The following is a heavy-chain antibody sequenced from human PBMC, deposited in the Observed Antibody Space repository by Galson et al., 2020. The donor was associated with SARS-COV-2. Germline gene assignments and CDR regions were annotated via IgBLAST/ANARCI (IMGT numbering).Heavy chain of an antibody. J-gene: IGHJ4*02. CDR3: ATAVEVWGVYRRIPFAV. CDR2: FHPEDGES. V-gene: IGHV1-24*01. Sequence: ASVKVSCKVSGYSLTELSMQWVRQAPGKGLEWMGGFHPEDGESIYAQKFQGRVTMTEDTSTDTAYMELSSLRSEDTAMYYCATAVEVWGVYRRIPFAVWGQGTLVTVS. D-gene: IGHD3-10*01. CDR1: GYSLTELS.